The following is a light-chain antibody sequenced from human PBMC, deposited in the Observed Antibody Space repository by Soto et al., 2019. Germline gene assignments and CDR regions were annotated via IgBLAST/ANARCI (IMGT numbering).Light chain of an antibody. V-gene: IGLV2-14*01. CDR3: SSYTSSSAVV. CDR2: DVS. CDR1: SSDAGGYNY. Sequence: QSALTQPASVSGSPGQSITISCTGTSSDAGGYNYVSWYQQHPGKAPKLMIYDVSNRPSGVSNRFSGSKSGNTASLTISGRQAEDEDDYYCSSYTSSSAVVFGGGTQLTVL. J-gene: IGLJ2*01.